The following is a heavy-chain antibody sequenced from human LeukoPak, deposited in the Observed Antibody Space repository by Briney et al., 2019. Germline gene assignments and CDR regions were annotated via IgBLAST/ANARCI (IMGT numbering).Heavy chain of an antibody. J-gene: IGHJ6*03. CDR2: MNPNSGNT. CDR3: ARGTGHYYYYYMDV. V-gene: IGHV1-8*01. Sequence: GASVKVSCKASGYTFTSYDINWVRQATGQGLEWMGWMNPNSGNTGYAQKFQGRVTMTRNTSISTAYMELSSLRSEDTAVYYCARGTGHYYYYYMDVWGKGTTVTVSS. CDR1: GYTFTSYD. D-gene: IGHD3-9*01.